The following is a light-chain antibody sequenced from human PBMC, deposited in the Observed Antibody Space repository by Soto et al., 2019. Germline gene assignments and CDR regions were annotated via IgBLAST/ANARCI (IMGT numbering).Light chain of an antibody. CDR2: WAS. CDR1: QSVFHTSYNKNY. CDR3: QQSYSSPLT. J-gene: IGKJ4*01. Sequence: IVMTQSPDSLAVSLGERATINCKSSQSVFHTSYNKNYLAWYQQKPGHPPKVLIYWASTRESGVPDRFSGSGSGTDFTLTISDLQAEDVAVYYCQQSYSSPLTFGGGTKVEIK. V-gene: IGKV4-1*01.